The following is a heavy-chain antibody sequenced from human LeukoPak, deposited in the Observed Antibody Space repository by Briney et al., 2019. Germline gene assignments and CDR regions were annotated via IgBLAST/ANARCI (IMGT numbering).Heavy chain of an antibody. V-gene: IGHV4-39*01. D-gene: IGHD3-22*01. J-gene: IGHJ4*02. CDR2: IYYSGST. Sequence: SETLSLTCTVSGGSISSSSYYWGCIRQPPGKGLEWIGSIYYSGSTNYNPSLKSRVTISVDTSKIQFSLKVSSVTAADTAVYYCARHVGDGSGYYYYVYFDYWGQGTPVTVSS. CDR1: GGSISSSSYY. CDR3: ARHVGDGSGYYYYVYFDY.